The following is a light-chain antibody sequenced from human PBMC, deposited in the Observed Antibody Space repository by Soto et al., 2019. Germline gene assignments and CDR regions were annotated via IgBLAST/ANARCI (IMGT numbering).Light chain of an antibody. V-gene: IGKV1-5*01. Sequence: GARVTITCRASQNVDHWVAWYQQKPGKAPKFLIYDASNLESGVPSRFSGRGSGTEFTLTISSLQPDDFATYYCQRYNSNSRTFGQGTRV. J-gene: IGKJ1*01. CDR2: DAS. CDR3: QRYNSNSRT. CDR1: QNVDHW.